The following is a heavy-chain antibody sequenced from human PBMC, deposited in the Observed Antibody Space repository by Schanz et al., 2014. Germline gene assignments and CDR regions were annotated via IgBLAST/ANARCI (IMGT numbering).Heavy chain of an antibody. CDR2: IFFRGST. Sequence: QVQLQESGPGLVKPSQTLSLTCAVSGGSIRSGGYSWSWIRQPPGKGLEWIGYIFFRGSTYYNPSLKSRVTISIATPKNQSSLRLPSVTAADTAVYYCYGMDVWGQGTTVTVSS. CDR1: GGSIRSGGYS. CDR3: YGMDV. J-gene: IGHJ6*02. V-gene: IGHV4-30-4*07.